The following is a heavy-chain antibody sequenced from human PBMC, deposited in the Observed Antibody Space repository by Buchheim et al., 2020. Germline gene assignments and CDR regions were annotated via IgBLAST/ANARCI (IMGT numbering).Heavy chain of an antibody. CDR1: GYTFTSYY. CDR3: ARDGRFGELHYGMDV. V-gene: IGHV1-46*01. Sequence: QVQLVQSGAEVKKPGASVKVSCKASGYTFTSYYMHWVRQAPGQGLEWMGIINPSGGSTSYAQKFQGRVTMTRDTSTSTVYMELSSLRSKNTAVYYCARDGRFGELHYGMDVWGQGTT. CDR2: INPSGGST. D-gene: IGHD3-10*01. J-gene: IGHJ6*02.